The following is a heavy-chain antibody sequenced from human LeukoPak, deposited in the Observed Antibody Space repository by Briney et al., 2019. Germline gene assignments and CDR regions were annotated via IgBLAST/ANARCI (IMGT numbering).Heavy chain of an antibody. J-gene: IGHJ4*02. Sequence: GGSLRPSCAASGFTFSSYSMNWVRQAPGKGLEWVSSISSSSSYIYYADSVKGRFTISRDNAKNSLYLQMNSLRAEDTAVYYCARGGGSYVFDYWGQGTLVTVSS. CDR2: ISSSSSYI. CDR3: ARGGGSYVFDY. V-gene: IGHV3-21*01. CDR1: GFTFSSYS. D-gene: IGHD1-26*01.